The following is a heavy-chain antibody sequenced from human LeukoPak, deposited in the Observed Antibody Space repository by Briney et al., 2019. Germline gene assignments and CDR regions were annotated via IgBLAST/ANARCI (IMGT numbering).Heavy chain of an antibody. CDR2: INHSGST. CDR3: ARRGSKYSSGWSHYYYYYYMDV. Sequence: LRLSCAASGFTFSSSPMSWVRQPPGKGLEWIGEINHSGSTNYNPSLKSRVTISVDTSKNQFSLKLSSVAAADTAVYYCARRGSKYSSGWSHYYYYYYMDVWGKGTTVTISS. J-gene: IGHJ6*03. CDR1: GFTFSSSP. D-gene: IGHD6-19*01. V-gene: IGHV4-34*01.